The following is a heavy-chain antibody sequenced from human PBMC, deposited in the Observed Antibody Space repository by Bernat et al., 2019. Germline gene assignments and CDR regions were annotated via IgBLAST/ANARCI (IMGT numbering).Heavy chain of an antibody. D-gene: IGHD2-15*01. J-gene: IGHJ5*02. CDR1: GGSISSSNW. CDR3: VIMVVAATWGRLDP. CDR2: IYHSGST. V-gene: IGHV4-4*02. Sequence: QVQLQESGPGLVKPSGTLSLTCAVSGGSISSSNWWSWVRQPPGKGLEWIGEIYHSGSTNYNPSLKSRVTISVDKYKNQFSLKLGSGTAADTAVYDCVIMVVAATWGRLDPWGQGNLVTVSS.